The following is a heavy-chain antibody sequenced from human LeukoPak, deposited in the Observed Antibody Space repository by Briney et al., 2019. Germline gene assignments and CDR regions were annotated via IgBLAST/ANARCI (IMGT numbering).Heavy chain of an antibody. D-gene: IGHD5-12*01. CDR2: IKSTTDGVTT. CDR3: TRIRGYSAYDFNY. CDR1: GFSFKDAW. Sequence: GGSLRLSCAASGFSFKDAWMSWVRHAPGKGLEWVGRIKSTTDGVTTDYAAPVKGRFTISRDDSRNTLYLQLNSLKTEDTALYYCTRIRGYSAYDFNYWGQGTLVTVSS. J-gene: IGHJ4*02. V-gene: IGHV3-15*01.